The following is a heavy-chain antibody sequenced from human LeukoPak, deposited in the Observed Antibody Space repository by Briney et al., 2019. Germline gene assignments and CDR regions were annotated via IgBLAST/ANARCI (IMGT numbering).Heavy chain of an antibody. CDR3: ARDNDWAFHY. CDR1: GGSFSGYY. D-gene: IGHD3-9*01. Sequence: PSETLSLTCAVYGGSFSGYYWSWIRQPPGKGLEWIGEINHSGSTNYNPSLKSRVTISVDTSKNQFSLKLSSVTAADTAVYYCARDNDWAFHYWGQGTPVTVSS. CDR2: INHSGST. J-gene: IGHJ4*02. V-gene: IGHV4-34*01.